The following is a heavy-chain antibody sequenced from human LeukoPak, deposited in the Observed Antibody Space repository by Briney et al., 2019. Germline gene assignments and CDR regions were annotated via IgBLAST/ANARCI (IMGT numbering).Heavy chain of an antibody. CDR2: ISAYNGNT. D-gene: IGHD3-10*01. Sequence: GASVKVSCKASGYTFTSYGISWVRQAPGQGLEWMGWISAYNGNTNYAQKLQGRVTMTTDTSTSTAYMELRSLRSDDTAVYYCAREESWVVNLGSYYEGSTNWFDPWGQGTLVTVSS. J-gene: IGHJ5*02. CDR1: GYTFTSYG. V-gene: IGHV1-18*01. CDR3: AREESWVVNLGSYYEGSTNWFDP.